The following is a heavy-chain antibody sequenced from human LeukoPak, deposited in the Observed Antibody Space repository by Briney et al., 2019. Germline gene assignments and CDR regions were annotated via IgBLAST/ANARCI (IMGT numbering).Heavy chain of an antibody. CDR1: GGTFSSYA. V-gene: IGHV1-69*13. D-gene: IGHD6-19*01. J-gene: IGHJ4*02. CDR2: IIPIFGTA. Sequence: ASVKVSCKASGGTFSSYAISWVRQAPGQGLEWMGGIIPIFGTANYAQKFQGRVTITADESTSTAYMELSSLRSEDTAVYYCARKGRSSGWYRGSYFDYWGQGTLVTVSS. CDR3: ARKGRSSGWYRGSYFDY.